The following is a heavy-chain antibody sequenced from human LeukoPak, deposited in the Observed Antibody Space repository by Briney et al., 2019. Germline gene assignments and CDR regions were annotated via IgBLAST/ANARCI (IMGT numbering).Heavy chain of an antibody. Sequence: VASVKVSCKASGYTFTSYDINWVRQATGQGLEWMGWMNPNSGNTGYAQKFQGRVTMTRNTSISTAYMELSRLRSDDTAVYYCARDLNSLAAFDIWGQGTMVTVSS. CDR1: GYTFTSYD. CDR2: MNPNSGNT. D-gene: IGHD1/OR15-1a*01. J-gene: IGHJ3*02. V-gene: IGHV1-8*01. CDR3: ARDLNSLAAFDI.